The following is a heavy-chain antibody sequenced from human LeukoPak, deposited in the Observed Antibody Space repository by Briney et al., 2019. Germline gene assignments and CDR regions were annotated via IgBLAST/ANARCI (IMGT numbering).Heavy chain of an antibody. CDR2: ISYDGSNK. V-gene: IGHV3-30*18. J-gene: IGHJ3*02. CDR1: EFTFSNYW. Sequence: GGSLRLSCVASEFTFSNYWMHWVRQAPGKGLEWVAVISYDGSNKYYADSVKGRFTISRDNSKNTLYLQMNSLRAEDTAVYYCVKETGDLGQGGFEIWGQGTTVTVS. D-gene: IGHD7-27*01. CDR3: VKETGDLGQGGFEI.